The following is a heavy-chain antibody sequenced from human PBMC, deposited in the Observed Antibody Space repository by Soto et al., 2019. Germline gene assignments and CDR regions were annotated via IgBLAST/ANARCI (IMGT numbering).Heavy chain of an antibody. J-gene: IGHJ4*02. V-gene: IGHV4-59*01. Sequence: LSLTCTVSGGSISSYYWSWIRQPPGKGLEWIGYIYYSGSTNYNPSLKSRVTISVDTSKNQFSLKLSSVTAADTAVYYCASLTIAAAGTSFDYWGQGTLVTVSS. D-gene: IGHD6-13*01. CDR2: IYYSGST. CDR1: GGSISSYY. CDR3: ASLTIAAAGTSFDY.